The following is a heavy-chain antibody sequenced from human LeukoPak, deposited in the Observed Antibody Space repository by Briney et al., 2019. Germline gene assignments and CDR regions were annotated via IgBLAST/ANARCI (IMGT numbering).Heavy chain of an antibody. Sequence: ASVKVSCKASGYTFTGYYMHWVRQAPGQGLEWMGWINPNSGGTNCRVTMTRDTSISTAYMELSRLRSDDTAVYYCARSITMVRGAPTTRFNWFDPWGQGTLVTVSS. CDR3: ARSITMVRGAPTTRFNWFDP. J-gene: IGHJ5*02. V-gene: IGHV1-2*02. D-gene: IGHD3-10*01. CDR2: INPNSGGT. CDR1: GYTFTGYY.